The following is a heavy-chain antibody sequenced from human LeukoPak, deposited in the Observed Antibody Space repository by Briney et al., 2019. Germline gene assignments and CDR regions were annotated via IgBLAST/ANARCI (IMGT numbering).Heavy chain of an antibody. V-gene: IGHV3-13*01. D-gene: IGHD6-13*01. CDR3: ARGGRRRSSWYLPYYYYGMDV. CDR1: GFTFSSYD. J-gene: IGHJ6*02. Sequence: GGSLTLSCAASGFTFSSYDMHWVRHATGNGLEWVSAIGTAGDTNYPGSVKGRFTISRENAKNSLYLQMNSLRAEDTAVYYCARGGRRRSSWYLPYYYYGMDVWGQGTTVTVSS. CDR2: IGTAGDT.